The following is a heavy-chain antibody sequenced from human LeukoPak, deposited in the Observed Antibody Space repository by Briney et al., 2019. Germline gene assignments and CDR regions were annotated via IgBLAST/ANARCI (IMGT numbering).Heavy chain of an antibody. J-gene: IGHJ4*02. CDR1: GYTFTSYG. CDR2: INPSGGST. Sequence: ASVKVSCKASGYTFTSYGISWVRQAPGQGLEWMGIINPSGGSTSYAQKFQGRVTMTRDASTSTVYMELSSLRSEDTAVYYCARGIRYSSSWYEEVYWGQGTLVTVSS. D-gene: IGHD6-13*01. V-gene: IGHV1-46*01. CDR3: ARGIRYSSSWYEEVY.